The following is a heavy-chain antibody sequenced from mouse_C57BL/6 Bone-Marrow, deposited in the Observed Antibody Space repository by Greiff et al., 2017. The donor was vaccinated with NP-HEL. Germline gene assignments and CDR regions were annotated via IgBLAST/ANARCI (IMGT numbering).Heavy chain of an antibody. Sequence: EVQLQQSVAELVRPGASVKLSCTASGFNIKNSYMHWVKQRPEQGLEWIGRIDPANGNTKYAPKFQGKATITADTSSNTAYLQLISLTSGDTAIYYFASDGYHFYYAMDYWGQGTSVTVSS. V-gene: IGHV14-3*01. J-gene: IGHJ4*01. CDR3: ASDGYHFYYAMDY. CDR2: IDPANGNT. D-gene: IGHD2-3*01. CDR1: GFNIKNSY.